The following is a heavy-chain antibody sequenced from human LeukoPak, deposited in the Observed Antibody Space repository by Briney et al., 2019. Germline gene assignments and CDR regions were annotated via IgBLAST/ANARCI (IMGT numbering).Heavy chain of an antibody. D-gene: IGHD3-22*01. V-gene: IGHV4-39*07. J-gene: IGHJ6*02. CDR3: ARRYDTYYYGMDV. Sequence: PSETLSLTCTVSGGSISSSTYYWGWIRQPPGKGLEWIGSIYDSGSTNYNPSLKSRVTISVDTSKNQFSLKLSSVTAADTAVYYCARRYDTYYYGMDVWGQGTTVTVSS. CDR1: GGSISSSTYY. CDR2: IYDSGST.